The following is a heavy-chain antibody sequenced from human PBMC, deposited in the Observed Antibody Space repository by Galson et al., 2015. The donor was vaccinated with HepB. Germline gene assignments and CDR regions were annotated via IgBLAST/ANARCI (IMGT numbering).Heavy chain of an antibody. CDR1: GYTFTSYG. J-gene: IGHJ3*01. Sequence: SVKVSCKASGYTFTSYGISWVRQAPGQGPEWMGIIKSTGGRTIYAQRFQGRVTMTRDTSTNTVYMEVNSLRPEDTAVYYCARETPELHASDVWGQGTVVTVS. CDR3: ARETPELHASDV. D-gene: IGHD1-14*01. CDR2: IKSTGGRT. V-gene: IGHV1-46*01.